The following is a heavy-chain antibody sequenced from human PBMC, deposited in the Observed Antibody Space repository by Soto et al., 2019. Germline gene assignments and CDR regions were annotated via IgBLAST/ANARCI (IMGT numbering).Heavy chain of an antibody. CDR1: GYTFTSYG. J-gene: IGHJ5*02. Sequence: QVQLVQSEAEVKKPGASVKVSCKASGYTFTSYGISWVRQAPGQGLEWMGWISAYNGNTNYAQKLQGRVTMTTDTSTSTAYMELRSLRSDDTAVYYCARDQEDDSSGYHNWFDPWGQGTLVTVSS. V-gene: IGHV1-18*01. CDR3: ARDQEDDSSGYHNWFDP. D-gene: IGHD3-22*01. CDR2: ISAYNGNT.